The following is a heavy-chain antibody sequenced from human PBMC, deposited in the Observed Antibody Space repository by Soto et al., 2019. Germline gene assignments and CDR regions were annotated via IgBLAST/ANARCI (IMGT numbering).Heavy chain of an antibody. V-gene: IGHV5-51*01. J-gene: IGHJ4*02. Sequence: PGASLKISCKGSGYSFASHWVAWVRQMPEKGLEWIGTIYPGDSDTKYSSAFRGHVTISADMSVSTAYLQWRSLEATDSAIYYCARYSGSYWHYLDFWGQGTLVTVSS. CDR2: IYPGDSDT. CDR3: ARYSGSYWHYLDF. D-gene: IGHD1-26*01. CDR1: GYSFASHW.